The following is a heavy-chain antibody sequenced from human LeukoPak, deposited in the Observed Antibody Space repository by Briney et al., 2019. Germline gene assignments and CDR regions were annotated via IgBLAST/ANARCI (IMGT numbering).Heavy chain of an antibody. CDR1: GGTFISYA. CDR3: ARGGPGYCSGGSCYHY. Sequence: ASVKVSCKASGGTFISYAISWVRQAPGQGREWRGGIIPIFGTANYAQKFQGRATITADKSTSTAYMELSSLRSEDTAVYYCARGGPGYCSGGSCYHYWGQGTLVTVSS. CDR2: IIPIFGTA. V-gene: IGHV1-69*06. J-gene: IGHJ4*02. D-gene: IGHD2-15*01.